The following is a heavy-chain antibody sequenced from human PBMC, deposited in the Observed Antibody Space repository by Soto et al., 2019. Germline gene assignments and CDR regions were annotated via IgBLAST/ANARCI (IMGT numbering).Heavy chain of an antibody. CDR2: ISGSGGST. V-gene: IGHV3-23*01. D-gene: IGHD3-10*01. J-gene: IGHJ4*02. Sequence: GSLRLSCAASGFTFSSYAMSWVRQAPGKGLEWVSAISGSGGSTYYADSVKGRFTISRDNSKNTLYLQMNSLRAEDTAVYYCAKEVTYYYGSGSYLPYYFDYWGQGTLVTVSS. CDR1: GFTFSSYA. CDR3: AKEVTYYYGSGSYLPYYFDY.